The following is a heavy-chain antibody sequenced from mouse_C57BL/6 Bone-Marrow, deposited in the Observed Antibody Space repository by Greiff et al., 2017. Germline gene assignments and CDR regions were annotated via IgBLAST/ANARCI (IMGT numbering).Heavy chain of an antibody. J-gene: IGHJ2*01. Sequence: QVQLQQSGPELVKPGASVKISCKASGYAFSSSWMNWVKQRPGKGLEWIGRIYPGDGDTNYNGKFKGKATLTADKSSSTAYMQLSSLTSEDSAVXVCARKWMGYLDYWGQGTTLTVSS. CDR2: IYPGDGDT. D-gene: IGHD2-3*01. CDR3: ARKWMGYLDY. CDR1: GYAFSSSW. V-gene: IGHV1-82*01.